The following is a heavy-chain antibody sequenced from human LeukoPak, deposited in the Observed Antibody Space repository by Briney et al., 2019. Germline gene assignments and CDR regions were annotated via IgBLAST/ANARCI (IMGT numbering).Heavy chain of an antibody. Sequence: GGSLRLSCAASGFTLSNYDMNWVRQAPGKGLEWVSSISTSSRYIYYKDSVRGRFTISRDDAKNSLYLEMNSLRAEDTAVYYCARADCSSSTCYLRRSWFDPWGQGTLHTVSS. V-gene: IGHV3-21*01. CDR3: ARADCSSSTCYLRRSWFDP. D-gene: IGHD2-2*01. CDR2: ISTSSRYI. CDR1: GFTLSNYD. J-gene: IGHJ5*02.